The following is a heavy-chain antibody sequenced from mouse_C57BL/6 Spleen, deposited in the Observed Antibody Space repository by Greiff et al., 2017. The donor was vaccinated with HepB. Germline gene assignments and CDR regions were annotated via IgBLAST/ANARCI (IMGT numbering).Heavy chain of an antibody. CDR1: GYTFTSYW. CDR3: ARRGRCSLNAMDD. Sequence: VQLQQPGAELVKPGASVKLSCKASGYTFTSYWMQWVKQRPGQGLEWIGEIDPSDSYTNYNQKFKGKATLTVDTSSSTAYRQLSSLTSEDSAVYYCARRGRCSLNAMDDWGQGTSVTVSS. V-gene: IGHV1-50*01. D-gene: IGHD6-2*01. J-gene: IGHJ4*01. CDR2: IDPSDSYT.